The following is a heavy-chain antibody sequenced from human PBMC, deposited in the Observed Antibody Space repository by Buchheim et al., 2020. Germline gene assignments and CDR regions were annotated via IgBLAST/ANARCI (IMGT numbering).Heavy chain of an antibody. Sequence: QVQLVESGGGVVQPGRSLRLSCAASGFDFSTYGVHWVRQAPGKGLEWLAIIWFDGSQQYYADSVKGRFTISRDNSKNTLYLQMTSLRAEDTAMYYCASAGNAAPFDYWGQGTL. D-gene: IGHD1-1*01. CDR3: ASAGNAAPFDY. CDR1: GFDFSTYG. J-gene: IGHJ4*02. V-gene: IGHV3-33*01. CDR2: IWFDGSQQ.